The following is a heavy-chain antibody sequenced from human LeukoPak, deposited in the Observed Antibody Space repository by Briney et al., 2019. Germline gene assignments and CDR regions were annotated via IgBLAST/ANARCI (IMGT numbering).Heavy chain of an antibody. CDR2: IYYSGRT. CDR1: GGSISSSSYY. Sequence: SETLSLTCTVSGGSISSSSYYWGWVRQPPGKGLEWIGCIYYSGRTYYNPSLKSRATISVDTSNNQFSLKLSSVTAADTSVYYCATTPYYDILTGYYYIDYWGQGTLVTVSS. V-gene: IGHV4-39*01. D-gene: IGHD3-9*01. J-gene: IGHJ4*02. CDR3: ATTPYYDILTGYYYIDY.